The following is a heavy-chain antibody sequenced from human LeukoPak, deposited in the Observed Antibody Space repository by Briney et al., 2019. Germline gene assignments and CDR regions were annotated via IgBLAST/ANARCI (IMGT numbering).Heavy chain of an antibody. CDR3: ARSGSRDYFDY. Sequence: GGSLRLSCAASGFTFDDYGMSWVRQAPGEGLEWVSGINWNGGSTGYADSVKGRFTISRDNAKNSLYLQMNSLRAEDTALYYCARSGSRDYFDYWGQGTLVTVSS. D-gene: IGHD3-10*01. CDR1: GFTFDDYG. V-gene: IGHV3-20*04. J-gene: IGHJ4*02. CDR2: INWNGGST.